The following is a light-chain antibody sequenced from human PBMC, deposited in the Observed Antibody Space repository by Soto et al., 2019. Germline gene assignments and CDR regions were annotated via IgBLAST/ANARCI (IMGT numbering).Light chain of an antibody. CDR3: QSNYILPWT. CDR2: SAS. V-gene: IGKV1-39*01. J-gene: IGKJ1*01. CDR1: QYISNY. Sequence: DIQVTQSPPSLSASVGDRVTITCRTSQYISNYLNWYQHKAGKAPQLLIYSASTLQIGVPSQFSGSGSGTEFTLTITTLQPDDYASYYCQSNYILPWTFGQGTKVETK.